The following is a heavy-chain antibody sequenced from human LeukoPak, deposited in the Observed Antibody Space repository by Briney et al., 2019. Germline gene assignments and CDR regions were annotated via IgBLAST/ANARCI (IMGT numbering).Heavy chain of an antibody. J-gene: IGHJ4*02. D-gene: IGHD2-15*01. Sequence: GGSLRLSCTASGFTFGDYAMSWVRQAPGKGLEWVGFIRSKAYGGTTEYAASVKGRFTISRDDSKSIAYLQMNSLKTEDTAVYYCTRGGIRIGFDYWGQGTLVTVSS. CDR2: IRSKAYGGTT. V-gene: IGHV3-49*04. CDR3: TRGGIRIGFDY. CDR1: GFTFGDYA.